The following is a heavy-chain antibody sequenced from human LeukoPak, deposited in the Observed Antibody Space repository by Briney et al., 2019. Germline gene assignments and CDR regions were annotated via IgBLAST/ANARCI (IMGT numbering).Heavy chain of an antibody. CDR1: GGSFRGYQ. D-gene: IGHD4-17*01. J-gene: IGHJ4*02. V-gene: IGHV4-34*01. Sequence: SETLSLTCAVYGGSFRGYQCSWIRQSPGKGLECIGEINDSGRTNYNPSLKSRITISIDTSKNQFSLKLNSVTAADTAVYYCARIYGDYIIYWGQGTLVTVSS. CDR2: INDSGRT. CDR3: ARIYGDYIIY.